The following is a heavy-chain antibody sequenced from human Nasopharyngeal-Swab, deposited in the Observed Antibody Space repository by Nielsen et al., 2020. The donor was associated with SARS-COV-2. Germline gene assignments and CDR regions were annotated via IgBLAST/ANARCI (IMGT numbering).Heavy chain of an antibody. CDR3: ARIIFTRGSGSYYAFDY. D-gene: IGHD3-10*01. CDR1: GGSISRSAYY. J-gene: IGHJ4*02. CDR2: IYYSGST. Sequence: SETLSLTCAVSGGSISRSAYYWSWIRQHPGKGLEWIGYIYYSGSTYYNPSLKSRVTISVDTSQNQFSLILRSVTAADTAVYYCARIIFTRGSGSYYAFDYWGQGTLVTVSS. V-gene: IGHV4-31*11.